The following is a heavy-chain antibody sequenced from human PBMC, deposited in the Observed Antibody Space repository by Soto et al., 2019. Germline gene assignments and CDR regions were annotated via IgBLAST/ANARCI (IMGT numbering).Heavy chain of an antibody. J-gene: IGHJ6*03. CDR2: IYPGDSDT. D-gene: IGHD3-3*01. CDR3: ARQGFWSGYYYYYYYMDV. CDR1: GYSFTSDW. V-gene: IGHV5-51*01. Sequence: PGESLKISCKGSGYSFTSDWIGWVRQMPGKGLEWMGIIYPGDSDTRYSPSFQGQVTISADKSISTAYLQWSSLKASDTAMYYCARQGFWSGYYYYYYYMDVWGKGTTVTVSS.